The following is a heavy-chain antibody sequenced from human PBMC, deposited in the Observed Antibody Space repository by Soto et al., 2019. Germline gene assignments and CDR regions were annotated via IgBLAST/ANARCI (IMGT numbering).Heavy chain of an antibody. CDR2: IARDGETT. J-gene: IGHJ4*02. D-gene: IGHD1-1*01. CDR1: GFSFSDYE. V-gene: IGHV3-48*03. CDR3: ARDIPPAELDY. Sequence: HPGGSLRLSCEASGFSFSDYEMNWVRQFPGEGLEWVAYIARDGETTFYADSVEGRFVVSRDNAKNSLFLQMDRQTFDDTAVYFCARDIPPAELDYWGQGSLVTVSS.